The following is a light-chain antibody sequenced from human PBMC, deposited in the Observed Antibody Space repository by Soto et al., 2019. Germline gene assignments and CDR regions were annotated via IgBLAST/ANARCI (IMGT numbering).Light chain of an antibody. Sequence: ENVLTQSPGTLSLSPGERATLSCRASQSVSSYSLAWYQQKPGQAPRLVMYGTSKRATGIPARFSGSGSGTDFTLTISSLEPEDFAVYYCQQRDIWPWTFGQGTKVDIK. CDR3: QQRDIWPWT. V-gene: IGKV3-11*01. CDR1: QSVSSY. CDR2: GTS. J-gene: IGKJ1*01.